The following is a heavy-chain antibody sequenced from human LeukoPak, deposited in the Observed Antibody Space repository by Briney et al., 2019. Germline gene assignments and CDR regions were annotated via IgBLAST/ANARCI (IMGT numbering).Heavy chain of an antibody. D-gene: IGHD2-21*01. CDR3: ARDGVVARTEYFQH. Sequence: GGSLRLSCAASGFTFSTYEMNWFRQAPGKGLEWVAYITTSGGTTYSADSVKGRFTISRDNAKNSLYLQMNSLRAEDTAVYYCARDGVVARTEYFQHWGQGTLVTVSS. J-gene: IGHJ1*01. CDR2: ITTSGGTT. CDR1: GFTFSTYE. V-gene: IGHV3-48*03.